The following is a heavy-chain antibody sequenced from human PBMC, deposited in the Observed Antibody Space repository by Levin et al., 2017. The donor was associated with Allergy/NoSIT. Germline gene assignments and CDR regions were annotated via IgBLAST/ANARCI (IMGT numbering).Heavy chain of an antibody. CDR3: ASLSVQQRIVDY. D-gene: IGHD6-13*01. V-gene: IGHV3-30*03. CDR1: GFPFSDYG. Sequence: GGSLRLSCAASGFPFSDYGLHWVRQAPGKGLEWVALVSYDGNNKYYADSVKGRFTTSRDNSRNTLYLQLNSLTTEDTAVYYCASLSVQQRIVDYWGQGTLVTVSS. CDR2: VSYDGNNK. J-gene: IGHJ4*02.